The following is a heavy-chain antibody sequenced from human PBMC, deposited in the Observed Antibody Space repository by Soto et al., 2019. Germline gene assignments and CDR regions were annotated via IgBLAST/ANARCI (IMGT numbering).Heavy chain of an antibody. CDR1: GFTFSSYA. Sequence: GGSLRLSCAASGFTFSSYAMSWVRQAPGKGLEWVSAISGSGGSTYYADSVKGRFTISRENSKNTLYLQMNSLRAEDTAVYYCAKEAGKACSSTSCSIPAGYYYYYMDVWGKGTTVTVSS. CDR3: AKEAGKACSSTSCSIPAGYYYYYMDV. CDR2: ISGSGGST. J-gene: IGHJ6*03. V-gene: IGHV3-23*01. D-gene: IGHD2-2*01.